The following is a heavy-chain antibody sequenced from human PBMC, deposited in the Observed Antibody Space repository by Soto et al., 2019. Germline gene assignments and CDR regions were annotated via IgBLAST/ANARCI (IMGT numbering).Heavy chain of an antibody. CDR3: ARVRVDAFDI. CDR1: GFTFSSYA. J-gene: IGHJ3*02. V-gene: IGHV3-23*03. Sequence: GESLKISCTASGFTFSSYAMSWVRQAPGKGLEWVSVIYSGGSTYYANSVKGRFTISRDNSKNTLYLQMNSLRAEDTAVYYCARVRVDAFDIWGQGTMVTVSS. CDR2: IYSGGST.